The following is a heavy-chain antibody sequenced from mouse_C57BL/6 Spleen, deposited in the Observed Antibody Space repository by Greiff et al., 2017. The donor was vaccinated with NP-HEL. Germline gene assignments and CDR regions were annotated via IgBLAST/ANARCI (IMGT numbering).Heavy chain of an antibody. J-gene: IGHJ1*03. V-gene: IGHV3-1*01. CDR3: ARDGVKGGYFDV. CDR1: GYSITSGYD. CDR2: ISYSGST. Sequence: EVQLQQSGPGMVKPSQSLSLTCTVTGYSITSGYDWHWIRHFPGNKLEWMGYISYSGSTNYNPSLKSRIPITHDTSKNHFFLKLNSVTTDDTDTYYCARDGVKGGYFDVWGTGTTVTVSS. D-gene: IGHD2-2*01.